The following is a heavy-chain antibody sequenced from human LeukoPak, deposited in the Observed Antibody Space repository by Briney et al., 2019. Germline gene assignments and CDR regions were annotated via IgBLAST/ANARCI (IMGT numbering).Heavy chain of an antibody. CDR2: ILSDSGTTI. CDR3: VRGTSHPV. J-gene: IGHJ3*01. Sequence: GGSLRLSCATSGFTFSSYTMNWVRQAPGKGLEWISSILSDSGTTIHYADSVRGRFTISRDNAKNSLFLQMNSLRVEDTDVYYCVRGTSHPVWGQGTTVTVSS. D-gene: IGHD1-14*01. CDR1: GFTFSSYT. V-gene: IGHV3-48*04.